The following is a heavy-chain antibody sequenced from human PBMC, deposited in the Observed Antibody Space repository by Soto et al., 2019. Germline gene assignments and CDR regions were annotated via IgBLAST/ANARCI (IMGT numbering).Heavy chain of an antibody. CDR3: AIPNSMVRGALKLYRMDV. Sequence: GESLKISCKGSGYSFTSYWIGLVRQIPGTDLEWMGIIYPGDSDTRYSPSFQGQVTIAADKSISTAYLQWSSLKASDTAMYYCAIPNSMVRGALKLYRMDVWGQGTTVTVSS. D-gene: IGHD3-10*01. CDR1: GYSFTSYW. J-gene: IGHJ6*02. CDR2: IYPGDSDT. V-gene: IGHV5-51*01.